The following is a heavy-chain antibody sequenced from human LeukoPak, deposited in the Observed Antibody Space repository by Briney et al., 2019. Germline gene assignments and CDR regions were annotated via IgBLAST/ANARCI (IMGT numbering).Heavy chain of an antibody. J-gene: IGHJ4*02. CDR1: GYTFNKDG. CDR2: VSGYNDNT. V-gene: IGHV1-18*01. Sequence: ASVKVSCKAHGYTFNKDGITWVRQAPGQGLEWMGWVSGYNDNTYYAQNFQDRITLTTDTSTTTAYMELRSLGSDDTALYYCTLTPTIDYWGQRTLVTVSS. CDR3: TLTPTIDY.